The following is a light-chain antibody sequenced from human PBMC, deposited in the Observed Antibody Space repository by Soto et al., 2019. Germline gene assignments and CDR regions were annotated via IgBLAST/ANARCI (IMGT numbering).Light chain of an antibody. CDR1: SSNIGAGYD. J-gene: IGLJ1*01. Sequence: QSVLTQPPSVSGAPGQRVTISCTGSSSNIGAGYDVHWYQQLPGTAPKLLIYGSRNRPSGVPDRFSGSKSGTSASLAITGLQAEDEADYYCQSYDSSLTDSVFGAGTKLTVL. V-gene: IGLV1-40*01. CDR3: QSYDSSLTDSV. CDR2: GSR.